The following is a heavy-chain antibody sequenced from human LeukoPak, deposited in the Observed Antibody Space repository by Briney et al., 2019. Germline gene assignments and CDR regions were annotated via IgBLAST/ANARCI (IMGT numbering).Heavy chain of an antibody. CDR1: GFTFSNYW. CDR3: ARGGRGYGD. V-gene: IGHV3-7*04. D-gene: IGHD3-16*01. J-gene: IGHJ4*02. CDR2: IKQYGNEI. Sequence: GGSLRLSCAVCGFTFSNYWMSWVRQAPGGGREGVAYIKQYGNEIYYVDSVKGRLTISRDNHKSSLYLQMNSLRADDRAVYYCARGGRGYGDWGEGTLVTVSS.